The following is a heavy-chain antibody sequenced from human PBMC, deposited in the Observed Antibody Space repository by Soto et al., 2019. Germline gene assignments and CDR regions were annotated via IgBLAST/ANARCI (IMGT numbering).Heavy chain of an antibody. V-gene: IGHV4-34*01. D-gene: IGHD6-13*01. J-gene: IGHJ5*02. Sequence: PSETLSLTCAVYGGSFSGYYWSWIRQPPGKGLEWIGEINHSGSTNYNPSLKSRVTISVDTSKNQFSLKLSSVTAADTAVYYCARGRYSSSWYGSSWFDPWGQGTLVTVSS. CDR3: ARGRYSSSWYGSSWFDP. CDR1: GGSFSGYY. CDR2: INHSGST.